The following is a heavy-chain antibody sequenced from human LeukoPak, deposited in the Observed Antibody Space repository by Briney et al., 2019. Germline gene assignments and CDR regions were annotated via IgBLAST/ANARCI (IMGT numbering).Heavy chain of an antibody. J-gene: IGHJ3*02. CDR1: GGSISSYY. D-gene: IGHD6-13*01. Sequence: KPSETLSLTCTVSGGSISSYYRSWIRQPPGKGLEWIGYIYYSGSTNYNPSLKSRVTISVDTSKNQFSLKLSYVNAADTAVYYCARPAAQTPYDAFDIWGQGTMVTVSS. V-gene: IGHV4-59*01. CDR3: ARPAAQTPYDAFDI. CDR2: IYYSGST.